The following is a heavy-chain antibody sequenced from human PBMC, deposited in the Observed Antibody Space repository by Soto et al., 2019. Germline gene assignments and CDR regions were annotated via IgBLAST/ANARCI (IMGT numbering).Heavy chain of an antibody. V-gene: IGHV6-1*01. J-gene: IGHJ5*02. CDR2: TYYRSKWYN. CDR1: GDSVSSNSAS. D-gene: IGHD6-6*01. CDR3: VRGPEQLVWFDP. Sequence: SQTLSLTCAISGDSVSSNSASWNWIRRSPSRGLEWLGRTYYRSKWYNDYAVSVKSRITINPDTSKNQFSLQLSSVTPDDTAVYYCVRGPEQLVWFDPWGQGTLVTVSS.